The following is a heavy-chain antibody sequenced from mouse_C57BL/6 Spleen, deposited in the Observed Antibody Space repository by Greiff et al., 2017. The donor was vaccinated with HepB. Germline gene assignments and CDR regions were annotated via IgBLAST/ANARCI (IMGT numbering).Heavy chain of an antibody. CDR1: GYTFTEYT. CDR2: FYPGSGSI. J-gene: IGHJ1*03. Sequence: QVQLKESGAELVKPGASVKLSCKASGYTFTEYTIHWVKQRSGQGLEWIGWFYPGSGSIKYNEKFKDKATLTADKSSSTVYMELSRLTSEDSAVYFCARHEDPAYYSNYRYFDVWGTGTTVTVSS. CDR3: ARHEDPAYYSNYRYFDV. D-gene: IGHD2-5*01. V-gene: IGHV1-62-2*01.